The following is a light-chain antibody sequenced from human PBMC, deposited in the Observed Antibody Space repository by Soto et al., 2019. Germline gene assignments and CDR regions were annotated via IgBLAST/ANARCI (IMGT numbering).Light chain of an antibody. Sequence: RASQSVSTKLAWYQQKPGQDNRIIIYNKFIRATGIKDRFSGSESGTEFTLTIRSMQSEDFAVYYCKQYDKWPQTFGQGNRVEIK. CDR2: NKF. J-gene: IGKJ5*01. CDR3: KQYDKWPQT. CDR1: QSVSTK. V-gene: IGKV3-15*01.